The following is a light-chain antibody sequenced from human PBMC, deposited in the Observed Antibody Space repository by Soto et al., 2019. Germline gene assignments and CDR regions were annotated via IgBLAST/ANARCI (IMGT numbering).Light chain of an antibody. V-gene: IGKV1-39*01. CDR3: QQCYTAPT. Sequence: DIQMTQSPSSLSASVGDRVTITCRASQNIENFLNWYQQKPGKAPKLLISAASSLRSGVPSRFSGSGSGTDFTLAISSLQPEDVATYHCQQCYTAPTFGQGTKVDIK. J-gene: IGKJ1*01. CDR2: AAS. CDR1: QNIENF.